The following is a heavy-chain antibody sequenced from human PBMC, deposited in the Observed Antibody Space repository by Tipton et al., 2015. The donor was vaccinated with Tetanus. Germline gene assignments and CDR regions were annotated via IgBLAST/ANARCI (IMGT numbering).Heavy chain of an antibody. J-gene: IGHJ6*02. Sequence: AVSGFTFRNYWMHWVRQAPGKGLEWLAMMSYDGSNQYYADSVKGRFTISRDNSRDILSLQMNSLTGEDTAVYYCARDQGILSYYYGMDVWGPGTTVTVSS. D-gene: IGHD5-18*01. V-gene: IGHV3-30-3*01. CDR3: ARDQGILSYYYGMDV. CDR1: GFTFRNYW. CDR2: MSYDGSNQ.